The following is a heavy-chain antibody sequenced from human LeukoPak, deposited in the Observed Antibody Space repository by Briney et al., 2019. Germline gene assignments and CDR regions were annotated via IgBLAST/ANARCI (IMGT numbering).Heavy chain of an antibody. CDR2: INPNSGGT. J-gene: IGHJ3*02. CDR1: GYTFTGYY. Sequence: ASVKVSCKASGYTFTGYYMHWVRQASGQGLEWMGWINPNSGGTNYEQKFQGRVTMTRETSISTAYMELSRLRSDDTAVYYCARGGSTWELLGSNAFDIWGQGTMVTVSS. D-gene: IGHD1-26*01. V-gene: IGHV1-2*02. CDR3: ARGGSTWELLGSNAFDI.